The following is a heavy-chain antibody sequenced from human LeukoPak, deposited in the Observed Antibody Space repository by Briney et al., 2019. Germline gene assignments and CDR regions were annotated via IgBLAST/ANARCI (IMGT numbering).Heavy chain of an antibody. Sequence: ASVKVSCKASGYNFIDYNIHWVRRVPGKGLEWMAWINPNIGVTNYAPKFQGRVSLTRDTSIRTAYMGLSSLRSDDTAVYYCALRRQSGAFFDFWAQGTLITVSS. CDR2: INPNIGVT. J-gene: IGHJ4*02. CDR1: GYNFIDYN. CDR3: ALRRQSGAFFDF. D-gene: IGHD4-17*01. V-gene: IGHV1-2*02.